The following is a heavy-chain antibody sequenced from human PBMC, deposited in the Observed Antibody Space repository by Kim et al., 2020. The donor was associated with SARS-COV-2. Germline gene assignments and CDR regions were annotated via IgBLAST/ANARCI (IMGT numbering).Heavy chain of an antibody. D-gene: IGHD6-25*01. CDR1: GGSFSGYY. CDR3: ARGRSSIGWHYYYYGMDV. V-gene: IGHV4-34*01. CDR2: INHSGST. J-gene: IGHJ6*01. Sequence: SETLSLTCAVYGGSFSGYYCSWIRQPPGKGLEWIGEINHSGSTNYNPSLKSRVTISVDTSKNQFSLKLSSVTAADTAVYYLARGRSSIGWHYYYYGMDV.